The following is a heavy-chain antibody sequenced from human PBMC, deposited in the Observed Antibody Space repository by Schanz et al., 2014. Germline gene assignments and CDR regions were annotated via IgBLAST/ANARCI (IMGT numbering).Heavy chain of an antibody. D-gene: IGHD6-25*01. V-gene: IGHV3-48*01. J-gene: IGHJ4*02. CDR3: AKVRYSSGWRGDYFDE. CDR1: GFTFSDYW. Sequence: EVQLVESGGGLVQPGGSLRLSCTASGFTFSDYWMSWVRQAPGKGPEWVSYIRSSSTPIYYADSVKGRFTISRDNAKNTLYLQMNSLRAEDTAVYYCAKVRYSSGWRGDYFDEWGQGTLVTVSS. CDR2: IRSSSTPI.